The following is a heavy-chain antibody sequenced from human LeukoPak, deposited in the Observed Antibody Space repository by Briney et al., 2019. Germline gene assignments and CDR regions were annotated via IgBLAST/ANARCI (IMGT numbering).Heavy chain of an antibody. V-gene: IGHV3-33*01. Sequence: GGSLRLSCAASGFTFSSYGMHWVRQAPGKGLEWVAVIWYDGSNKYYADSVKGRFTISRDNSKNTLYLQMNSLRAEDTAVYYCARGDDYYGSGSYYIPSFDYWGQGTLVTVSS. CDR3: ARGDDYYGSGSYYIPSFDY. CDR2: IWYDGSNK. CDR1: GFTFSSYG. D-gene: IGHD3-10*01. J-gene: IGHJ4*02.